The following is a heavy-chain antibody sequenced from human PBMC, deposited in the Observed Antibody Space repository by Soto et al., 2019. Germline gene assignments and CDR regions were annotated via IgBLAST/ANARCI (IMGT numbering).Heavy chain of an antibody. Sequence: ASVKVSCKASGYISDYYMHWVRQAPGQGLEWMGWINNNGGTNYAQKFQGRVTMTRDTPISTAYMELSRLGSDETAVYFCAKKKVERDWFDPWGQGTLVTVSS. J-gene: IGHJ5*02. D-gene: IGHD1-26*01. CDR1: GYISDYY. CDR2: INNNGGT. V-gene: IGHV1-2*02. CDR3: AKKKVERDWFDP.